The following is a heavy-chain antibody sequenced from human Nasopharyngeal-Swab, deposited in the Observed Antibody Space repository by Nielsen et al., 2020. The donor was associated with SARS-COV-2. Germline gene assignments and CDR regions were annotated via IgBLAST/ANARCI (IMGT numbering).Heavy chain of an antibody. J-gene: IGHJ5*02. D-gene: IGHD2-15*01. CDR1: GFTFTSYA. Sequence: GGSLRLSCAASGFTFTSYAMNWVRHAPGKGLELVSGMSVRGEKTYYAESVKGRFTISRDVSKNTLYLQMNGLRAEDTAVYYCAKDSGAGFCDDGSCFPTNHWGQGTLVTVSS. V-gene: IGHV3-23*01. CDR2: MSVRGEKT. CDR3: AKDSGAGFCDDGSCFPTNH.